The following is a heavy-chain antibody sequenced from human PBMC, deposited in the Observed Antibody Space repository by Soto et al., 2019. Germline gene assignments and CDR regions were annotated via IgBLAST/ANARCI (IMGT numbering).Heavy chain of an antibody. D-gene: IGHD6-6*01. CDR1: GASISSSSFY. CDR2: IYYSGST. CDR3: ARHVRYSSSFSGRYYFDY. Sequence: SETLSLTCTVSGASISSSSFYWGWIRQPPGKGLEWIASIYYSGSTFYNPSLKSRVTMSVDTSKNQFSLNLRSVTAADTAVYYCARHVRYSSSFSGRYYFDYWGQGTLVTVSS. J-gene: IGHJ4*02. V-gene: IGHV4-39*01.